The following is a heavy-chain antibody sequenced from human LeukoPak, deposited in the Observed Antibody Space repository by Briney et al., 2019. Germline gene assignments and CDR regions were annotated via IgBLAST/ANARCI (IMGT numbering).Heavy chain of an antibody. V-gene: IGHV4-61*01. CDR3: ARECSRKAAAGTHYYYYMDV. J-gene: IGHJ6*03. Sequence: PSETLSLTCTVSGYSISSDYYWGWIRQPPGKGLEWIGYIYYSGSTNYNPSLKSRVTISVDTSKNQFSLKLSSVTAADTAVYYCARECSRKAAAGTHYYYYMDVWGKGTTVTISS. D-gene: IGHD6-13*01. CDR1: GYSISSDYY. CDR2: IYYSGST.